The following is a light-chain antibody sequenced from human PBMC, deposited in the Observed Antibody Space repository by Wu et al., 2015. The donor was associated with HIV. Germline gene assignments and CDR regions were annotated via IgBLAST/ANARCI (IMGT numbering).Light chain of an antibody. Sequence: EIVLTQSPGTLYLSPGERATLSCRASQTVTSDYLAWYQHKPGQAPRLLIYGASSRATGISDRFSGSGSGTDFTLTISSLEPEDFAVYYCQQRSNWPPYTFGQGTKLEIK. CDR3: QQRSNWPPYT. J-gene: IGKJ2*01. V-gene: IGKV3D-20*02. CDR1: QTVTSDY. CDR2: GAS.